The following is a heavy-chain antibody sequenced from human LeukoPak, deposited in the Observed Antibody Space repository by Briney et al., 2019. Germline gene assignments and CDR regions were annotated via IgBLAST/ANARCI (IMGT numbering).Heavy chain of an antibody. D-gene: IGHD6-19*01. V-gene: IGHV4-39*07. Sequence: PSETLSLTCTVSGGSISSSSYYWGWIRQPPGKGLEWIGSIYYSGSIYYNPSLKSRVTISVDTSKNQFSLKLSSVTAADTAVYYCASGTGGSGWNHDAFDIWGQGTMVTVSS. CDR2: IYYSGSI. CDR3: ASGTGGSGWNHDAFDI. CDR1: GGSISSSSYY. J-gene: IGHJ3*02.